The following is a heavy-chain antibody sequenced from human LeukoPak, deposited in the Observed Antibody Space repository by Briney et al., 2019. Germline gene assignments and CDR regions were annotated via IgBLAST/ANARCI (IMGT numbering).Heavy chain of an antibody. J-gene: IGHJ4*02. CDR3: ARLTFWSGYYYFDY. CDR2: IYHSGST. Sequence: SETLSLTCTVSGYSISSGYYWGWIRQPPGKGLEWIGSIYHSGSTYYNPSLKSRVTISVDTSKNQFSLKLSSVTAADTAVYYCARLTFWSGYYYFDYWGQGTLVTVSS. CDR1: GYSISSGYY. D-gene: IGHD3-3*01. V-gene: IGHV4-38-2*02.